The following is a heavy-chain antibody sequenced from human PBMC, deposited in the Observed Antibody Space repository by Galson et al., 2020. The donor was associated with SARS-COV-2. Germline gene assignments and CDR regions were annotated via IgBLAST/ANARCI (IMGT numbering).Heavy chain of an antibody. CDR2: TKLDDTGT. CDR3: ATGIGWHFNL. D-gene: IGHD2-21*01. CDR1: GFSFNSDFW. V-gene: IGHV3-7*01. Sequence: GGSLRLSCAASGFSFNSDFWMTWIRQAPGKGLEWVAHTKLDDTGTHYLDSVKGRFTISTDNTKKSVYLQMNNLRVEDTSVYYCATGIGWHFNLWGRGALVTVSS. J-gene: IGHJ2*01.